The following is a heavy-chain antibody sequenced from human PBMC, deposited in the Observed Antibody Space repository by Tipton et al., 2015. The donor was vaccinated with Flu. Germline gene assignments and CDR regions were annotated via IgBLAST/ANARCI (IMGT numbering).Heavy chain of an antibody. D-gene: IGHD5-12*01. CDR2: IYPGDSDT. V-gene: IGHV5-51*01. CDR3: ARQGRGYSGYDYESAFDI. Sequence: QLVQSGAEVKKPGESLKISCKGSGYSFTSYWIGWVRQMPGKGLEWMGIIYPGDSDTRYSPSFQGQVTISADKSISTAYLQWSSLKASDTAMYYCARQGRGYSGYDYESAFDIWGQGTMVPVSS. J-gene: IGHJ3*02. CDR1: GYSFTSYW.